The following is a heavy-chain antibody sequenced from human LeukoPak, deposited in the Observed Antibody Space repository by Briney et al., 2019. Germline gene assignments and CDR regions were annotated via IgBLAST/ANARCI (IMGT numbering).Heavy chain of an antibody. V-gene: IGHV3-21*01. CDR1: GFTFSSYS. J-gene: IGHJ5*02. D-gene: IGHD3-22*01. Sequence: KPGGSLRLSCAASGFTFSSYSMNWVRQAPGKGLEWVSSISSSSNYIYYADSVKGRFTISRDNSKNTLYLQMNSLRAEDTAVYYCAKGARVNDPWGQGTLVTVSS. CDR3: AKGARVNDP. CDR2: ISSSSNYI.